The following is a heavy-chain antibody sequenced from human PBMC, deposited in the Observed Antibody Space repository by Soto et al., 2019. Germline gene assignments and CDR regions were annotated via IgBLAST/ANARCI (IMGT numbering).Heavy chain of an antibody. CDR1: GYTFTASY. J-gene: IGHJ3*02. D-gene: IGHD1-26*01. CDR2: IDPSGGST. Sequence: QVQLVQSGAEVKKPGASVKVSCKASGYTFTASYMHWVRQAPGQGLEWMGIIDPSGGSTSYSQKLQGRVTLTRDTSRSTVYMELNSLRSEDTAVFYCARDSGHYYRSDAFDKWGQGTMVTVSS. CDR3: ARDSGHYYRSDAFDK. V-gene: IGHV1-46*04.